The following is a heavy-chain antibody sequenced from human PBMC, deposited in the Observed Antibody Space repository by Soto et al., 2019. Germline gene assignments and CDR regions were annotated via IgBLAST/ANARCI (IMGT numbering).Heavy chain of an antibody. J-gene: IGHJ4*02. V-gene: IGHV3-30*09. CDR2: ISYDGNNQ. CDR1: GFTFNNYA. D-gene: IGHD3-22*01. Sequence: QVQLVESGGGVVQPGRSLRLSCAASGFTFNNYAMHWVRQAPGKGLEWVVVISYDGNNQYYADSVKGRFAISRDNSKNTLYLQMNSLRDEDTAVYYCARDRVYYYDSSGYYNFEYWGQGSLVTVSS. CDR3: ARDRVYYYDSSGYYNFEY.